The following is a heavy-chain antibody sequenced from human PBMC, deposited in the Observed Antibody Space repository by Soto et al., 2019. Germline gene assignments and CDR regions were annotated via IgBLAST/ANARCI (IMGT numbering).Heavy chain of an antibody. V-gene: IGHV1-18*01. CDR2: ISAYNGNT. CDR1: GYTFTSYG. CDR3: AVGYDRSGYIQPGAFDI. D-gene: IGHD3-22*01. Sequence: ASVKVCCKASGYTFTSYGISWVRQENGKGLEWMGWISAYNGNTNYAQKLQGRVTMTTDTSTSTAYMELRSLRSDDTAVYYCAVGYDRSGYIQPGAFDIWGQGTMVTVSS. J-gene: IGHJ3*02.